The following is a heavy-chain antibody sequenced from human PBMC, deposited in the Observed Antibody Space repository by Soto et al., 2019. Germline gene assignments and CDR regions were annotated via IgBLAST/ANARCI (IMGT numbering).Heavy chain of an antibody. CDR1: GFPFSNAW. J-gene: IGHJ4*02. Sequence: GGSLRLSCAASGFPFSNAWISWVRQAPGKGLEWVGRIKSKTDGGTTDYATPVKGRFTISRDDSKNTLYLQMNSLKTEDTAVYYCTTVLWEITSQGYWGQGTLFTVSS. CDR3: TTVLWEITSQGY. D-gene: IGHD1-26*01. V-gene: IGHV3-15*01. CDR2: IKSKTDGGTT.